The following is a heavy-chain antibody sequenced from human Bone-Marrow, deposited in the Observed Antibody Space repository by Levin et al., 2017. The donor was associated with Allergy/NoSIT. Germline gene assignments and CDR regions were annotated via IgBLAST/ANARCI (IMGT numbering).Heavy chain of an antibody. J-gene: IGHJ3*02. CDR2: IYWDDDV. CDR1: GFSLSPSGVS. V-gene: IGHV2-5*02. D-gene: IGHD2-2*01. Sequence: SGPTLVKPTQTLTLTCTFSGFSLSPSGVSVGWIRQPPGKALEWLALIYWDDDVRYRASLKRRLVILKDPSKNQVVRTLTNVDPADTATYVCARGKYQLLDAFDIWGQGTMVTVSS. CDR3: ARGKYQLLDAFDI.